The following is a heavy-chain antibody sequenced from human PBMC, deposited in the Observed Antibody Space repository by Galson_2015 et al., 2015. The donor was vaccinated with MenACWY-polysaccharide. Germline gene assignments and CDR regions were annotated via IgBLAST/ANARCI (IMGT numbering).Heavy chain of an antibody. Sequence: SVKVSCKASGYIFTNYAMHWVRQAPGQSFEWMGWISAGNGRTEYSQKFQGRVTITRDTSASTAYMEVSSLRSEDTAVFYCARDSENLDYWGQGTLVTVSS. V-gene: IGHV1-3*01. CDR1: GYIFTNYA. CDR3: ARDSENLDY. D-gene: IGHD6-19*01. CDR2: ISAGNGRT. J-gene: IGHJ4*02.